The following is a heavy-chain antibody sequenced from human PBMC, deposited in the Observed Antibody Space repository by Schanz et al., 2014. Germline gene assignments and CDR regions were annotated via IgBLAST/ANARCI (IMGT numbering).Heavy chain of an antibody. Sequence: QVQLQESGPGLVKPSQTLSLTCAVSGGSITSGGYSWNWIRQPPGKGLEWIGYIYYSGSPYYNPSLKSRVIISLATSQNQFPLKLSSVTAADTAVYYCARRYGAYPFESWGQGTLVTVSS. V-gene: IGHV4-30-4*07. J-gene: IGHJ4*02. CDR3: ARRYGAYPFES. D-gene: IGHD4-17*01. CDR1: GGSITSGGYS. CDR2: IYYSGSP.